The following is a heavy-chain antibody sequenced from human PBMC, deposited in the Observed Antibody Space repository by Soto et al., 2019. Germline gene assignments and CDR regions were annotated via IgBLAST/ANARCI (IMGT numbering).Heavy chain of an antibody. D-gene: IGHD6-13*01. J-gene: IGHJ6*02. V-gene: IGHV5-51*01. CDR2: IYPGDSDT. CDR3: ARLPPVVQRLVSYYYYGMDV. CDR1: GYSFTNYW. Sequence: PGESLKISCRGSGYSFTNYWVGWVRQMPGKGLEWMGIIYPGDSDTRYIPSFQGQVTISVDKSISTAYLQWSSLKASDTAMYYCARLPPVVQRLVSYYYYGMDVWGQGTTVTVSS.